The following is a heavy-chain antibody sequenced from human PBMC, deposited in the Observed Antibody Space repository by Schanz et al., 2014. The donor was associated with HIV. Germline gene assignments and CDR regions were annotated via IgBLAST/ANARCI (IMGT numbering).Heavy chain of an antibody. D-gene: IGHD6-19*01. CDR3: ARAVTGTFDF. CDR2: INTYNGQT. Sequence: QVQLVQSGAEVKKPGSSVKVSCKASGGTFSNYAFGWVRQAPGQGLEWVGSINTYNGQTDYGRKLQGRVTMTTDRSTSTAYLELRSLRSDDTAVYYCARAVTGTFDFWGQGTLVTVSS. J-gene: IGHJ4*02. CDR1: GGTFSNYA. V-gene: IGHV1-18*01.